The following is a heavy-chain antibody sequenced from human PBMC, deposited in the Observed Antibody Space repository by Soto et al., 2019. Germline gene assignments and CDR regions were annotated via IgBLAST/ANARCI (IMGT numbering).Heavy chain of an antibody. V-gene: IGHV4-31*03. CDR3: ARVVVVVAATPTFWFDP. CDR2: IYYSGST. D-gene: IGHD2-15*01. J-gene: IGHJ5*02. Sequence: PSETLSLTCTVSGGSISSGGYYWSWIRQHPGKGLEWIGYIYYSGSTYYNPSLKSRVTISVDTSKNQFSLKLSSVTAADTAVYYCARVVVVVAATPTFWFDPWGQGTLVTVSS. CDR1: GGSISSGGYY.